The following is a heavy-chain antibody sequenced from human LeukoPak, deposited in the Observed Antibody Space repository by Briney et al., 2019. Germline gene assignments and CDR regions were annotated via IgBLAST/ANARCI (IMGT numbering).Heavy chain of an antibody. CDR3: AKDLDYNTYGHYFDY. D-gene: IGHD4-11*01. CDR2: ISYHGSNK. J-gene: IGHJ4*02. CDR1: GFTFSSYG. Sequence: PGGSLRLSCAASGFTFSSYGMYWVRQAPGKGLEWVAVISYHGSNKYYADSVKGRFTISRDNSRNTLYLQMNSLRADDTAVYYCAKDLDYNTYGHYFDYWGQGTLVTVSS. V-gene: IGHV3-30*18.